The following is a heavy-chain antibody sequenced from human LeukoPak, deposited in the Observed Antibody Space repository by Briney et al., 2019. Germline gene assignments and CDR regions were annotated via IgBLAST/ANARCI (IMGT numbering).Heavy chain of an antibody. J-gene: IGHJ5*02. CDR1: GYTFTGYY. Sequence: GASVKVSCKASGYTFTGYYMHWVRQAPGQGLEWMGRINPNSGGTNYAQKFQGRVTMTRDTSISTAYTELSRLRSDDTAVYYCAREAFRVVVVAATKNWFDPWGQGTLVTVSS. CDR3: AREAFRVVVVAATKNWFDP. D-gene: IGHD2-15*01. CDR2: INPNSGGT. V-gene: IGHV1-2*06.